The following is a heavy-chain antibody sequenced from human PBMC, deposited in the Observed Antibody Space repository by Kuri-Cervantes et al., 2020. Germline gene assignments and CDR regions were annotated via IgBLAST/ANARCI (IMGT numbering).Heavy chain of an antibody. CDR1: GGSISSYD. CDR3: ARGQANYYDSSGYYYGHAFDI. CDR2: ICYSGST. D-gene: IGHD3-22*01. J-gene: IGHJ3*02. Sequence: SETLSLTCTVSGGSISSYDWSWIRQPPGKGLEWIGYICYSGSTNDNPSLKSRVTISVDRSKNQFSLKLSSVTAADTAVYYCARGQANYYDSSGYYYGHAFDIWGQGTMVTVSS. V-gene: IGHV4-59*12.